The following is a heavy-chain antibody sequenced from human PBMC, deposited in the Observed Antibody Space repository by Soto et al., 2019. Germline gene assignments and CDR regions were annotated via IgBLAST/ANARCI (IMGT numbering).Heavy chain of an antibody. V-gene: IGHV5-51*01. CDR3: ARFPLDCGADCFFDY. CDR2: IYLSSSDT. Sequence: PGESLKISCKVSGYSLTNYWIGWVRQMPGKGLECMGIIYLSSSDTTYSPSFQGQVTISADKSITTAYLQWSSLKASDTATYYCARFPLDCGADCFFDYWGQGTVVTVSS. J-gene: IGHJ4*02. D-gene: IGHD2-21*02. CDR1: GYSLTNYW.